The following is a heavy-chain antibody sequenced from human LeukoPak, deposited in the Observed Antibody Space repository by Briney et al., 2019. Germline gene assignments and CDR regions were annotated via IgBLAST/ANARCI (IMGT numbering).Heavy chain of an antibody. V-gene: IGHV1-2*02. Sequence: GASVKVSCKASGYTFTAYYVHWVRQAPGQGLEWMGLINPNSGGTNYAQRFQGRVTMTRDTSISTAYMELSNLTSDDTAVYFCPRDKGTLGGDYWGQGTLVTVSS. CDR3: PRDKGTLGGDY. J-gene: IGHJ4*02. CDR2: INPNSGGT. D-gene: IGHD3-16*01. CDR1: GYTFTAYY.